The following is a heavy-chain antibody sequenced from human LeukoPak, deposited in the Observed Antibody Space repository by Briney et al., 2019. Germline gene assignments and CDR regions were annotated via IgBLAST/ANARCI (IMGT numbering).Heavy chain of an antibody. CDR1: GYTFTSYG. Sequence: ASVKVSCKASGYTFTSYGISWVRQAPGQGLEWMGWISAYNGNTNYAQKLQGRVTMTTDTSTSTAYTELRSLRSDDTAVYYCARGSPIAVADYYYYGMDVWGQGTTVTVSS. CDR2: ISAYNGNT. CDR3: ARGSPIAVADYYYYGMDV. J-gene: IGHJ6*02. V-gene: IGHV1-18*01. D-gene: IGHD6-19*01.